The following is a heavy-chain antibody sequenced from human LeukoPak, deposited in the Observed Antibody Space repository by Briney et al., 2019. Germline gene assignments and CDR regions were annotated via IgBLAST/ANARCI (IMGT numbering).Heavy chain of an antibody. J-gene: IGHJ4*02. CDR1: GYTFTSYA. CDR2: INAGNGNT. D-gene: IGHD3-10*01. Sequence: GASVKVSCKASGYTFTSYAMHWVRQAPGQRLEWMGWINAGNGNTKFSQKFQGRVTITRDTSASTAYMELSSLRSEDTAVYYCARGMVRGLATIDYWGQGTLVIVSS. CDR3: ARGMVRGLATIDY. V-gene: IGHV1-3*01.